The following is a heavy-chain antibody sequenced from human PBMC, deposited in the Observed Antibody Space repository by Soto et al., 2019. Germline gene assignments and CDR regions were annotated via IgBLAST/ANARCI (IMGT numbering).Heavy chain of an antibody. J-gene: IGHJ4*02. CDR2: IHSGGST. CDR1: GFSVSSNF. CDR3: ARKVDYFDY. Sequence: EVQLVESGGGLVQPGGSLSLSCVVSGFSVSSNFMSWVRQAPGKGLEWVSVIHSGGSTYYADSVKGRFIISRDDSKNTLYLQMNSLRVEDTAVYYCARKVDYFDYWGQGTLVTVSS. V-gene: IGHV3-66*01.